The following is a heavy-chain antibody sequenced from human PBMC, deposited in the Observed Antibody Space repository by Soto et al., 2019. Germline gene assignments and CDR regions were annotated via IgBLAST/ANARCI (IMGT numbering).Heavy chain of an antibody. CDR2: ISAYNGNT. J-gene: IGHJ4*02. CDR1: GYTFTSYG. CDR3: ARDSPPPRE. V-gene: IGHV1-18*01. Sequence: QVQLVQSGAEVKKPGASVKVSCKASGYTFTSYGISWVRQAPGQGLEWMGWISAYNGNTNYAQKLQGRVTMTTDTSXSXXXXXXXXLRSDDTAVYXCARDSPPPREWGQGTLVTVSS.